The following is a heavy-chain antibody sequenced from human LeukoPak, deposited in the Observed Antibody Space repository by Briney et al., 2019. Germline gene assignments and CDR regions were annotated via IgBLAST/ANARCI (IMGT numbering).Heavy chain of an antibody. J-gene: IGHJ3*02. D-gene: IGHD6-19*01. CDR1: GFTFDDYA. CDR2: ISWNSGSI. CDR3: AKDISAVADSGAFDI. Sequence: GRSLRLSCAASGFTFDDYAMHWVRQAPGKGLEWVSGISWNSGSIGYADSVKGRFTISRDNAKNSLYLQMNSLRAEDTALYYCAKDISAVADSGAFDIWGQGTMVTVSS. V-gene: IGHV3-9*01.